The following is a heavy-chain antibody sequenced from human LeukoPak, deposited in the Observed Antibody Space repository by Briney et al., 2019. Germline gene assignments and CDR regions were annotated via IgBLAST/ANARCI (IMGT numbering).Heavy chain of an antibody. D-gene: IGHD2-15*01. J-gene: IGHJ4*02. Sequence: ASVRVSCKASGYTFTSYDINWVRQATGQGLEWMGWMNSKSGDIGYAQKFRGRVTMTRNTSIGTAYMELRSLRSDDTAVYYCARGGPEYCSGGSCNIFDYWGQGVLVTVSS. CDR1: GYTFTSYD. CDR2: MNSKSGDI. V-gene: IGHV1-8*01. CDR3: ARGGPEYCSGGSCNIFDY.